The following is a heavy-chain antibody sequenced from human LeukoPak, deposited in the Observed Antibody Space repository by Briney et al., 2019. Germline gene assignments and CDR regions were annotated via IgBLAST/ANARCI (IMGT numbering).Heavy chain of an antibody. V-gene: IGHV3-48*01. J-gene: IGHJ4*02. CDR1: GFTFSSYS. CDR2: ISSTGGTT. CDR3: ATSRTFDY. Sequence: GGSLRLSCALSGFTFSSYSMTWVRRAPGKGLEWLSYISSTGGTTYYANSVKGRFTISRDNARNSLYLQMNSLRAEDTAVYYCATSRTFDYWGQGTLVTVSS. D-gene: IGHD1-1*01.